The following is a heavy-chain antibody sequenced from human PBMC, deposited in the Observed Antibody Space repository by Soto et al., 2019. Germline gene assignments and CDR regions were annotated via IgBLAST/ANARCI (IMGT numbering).Heavy chain of an antibody. J-gene: IGHJ4*02. CDR3: AKARAVRLEVCDS. D-gene: IGHD6-19*01. CDR2: INPNSGDT. Sequence: ASVKVSCKASGYTFTGYYVHWVRQAPGQGLEWMGWINPNSGDTYLAQRFQGRVTMNRDTSIGTAYMELRGLTSDDTAEYYCAKARAVRLEVCDSWGQGALVTVSS. V-gene: IGHV1-2*02. CDR1: GYTFTGYY.